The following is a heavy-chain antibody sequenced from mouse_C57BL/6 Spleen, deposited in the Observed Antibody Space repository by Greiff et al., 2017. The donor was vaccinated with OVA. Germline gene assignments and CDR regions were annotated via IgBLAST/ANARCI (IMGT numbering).Heavy chain of an antibody. CDR3: TRRERVAY. CDR2: IDPETGGT. J-gene: IGHJ3*01. Sequence: QVQLKESGAELVRPGASVTLSCKASGYTFTDYEMHWVKQTPVHGLEWIGAIDPETGGTAYNQKFKGKAILTADKSSSTAYMELRSLTSEDSAVYYCTRRERVAYWGQGALVTVSA. CDR1: GYTFTDYE. V-gene: IGHV1-15*01.